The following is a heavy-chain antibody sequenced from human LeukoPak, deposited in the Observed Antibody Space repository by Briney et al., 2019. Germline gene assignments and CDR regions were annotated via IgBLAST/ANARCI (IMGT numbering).Heavy chain of an antibody. D-gene: IGHD3-10*01. CDR2: INPNSGDT. CDR3: ARVPSMIRGVVNYGMDV. Sequence: ASVKVSFKTSGYSFTVYFMHWVRQAPGQGLEWMGWINPNSGDTKYAQRFQGRVTVTRDTSINTAYMELRRLTSDDTAVYYCARVPSMIRGVVNYGMDVWGQGTTVTVSS. CDR1: GYSFTVYF. V-gene: IGHV1-2*02. J-gene: IGHJ6*02.